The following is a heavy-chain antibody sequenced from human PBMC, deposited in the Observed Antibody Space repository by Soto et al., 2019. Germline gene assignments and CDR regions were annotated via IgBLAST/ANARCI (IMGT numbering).Heavy chain of an antibody. D-gene: IGHD2-15*01. CDR1: GFIFGDSY. Sequence: GGSLRLSCAGSGFIFGDSYMSWIRQAPGKGLEWLSYISPGSRYPAYADSVKGRFTISRDNAKRSLYLRMMSLTAEDTAVYYCVRGGGGGLFDPWGQGTMVTVSS. V-gene: IGHV3-11*06. CDR2: ISPGSRYP. CDR3: VRGGGGGLFDP. J-gene: IGHJ5*02.